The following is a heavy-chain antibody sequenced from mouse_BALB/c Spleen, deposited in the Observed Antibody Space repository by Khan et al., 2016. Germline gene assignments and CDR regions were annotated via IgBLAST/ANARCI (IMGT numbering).Heavy chain of an antibody. CDR2: IYWDDDK. CDR3: AADDSFAY. Sequence: QVTLKESGPGILQPSQTLSLTCSFSGFSLSTSGMGVSWIRQPSGKGLEWLAHIYWDDDKRYTPSLKSRLTIYKDTSSNQVFLKITSVDTADTATYYCAADDSFAYWGQGTLVTVSA. CDR1: GFSLSTSGMG. D-gene: IGHD2-13*01. J-gene: IGHJ3*01. V-gene: IGHV8-12*01.